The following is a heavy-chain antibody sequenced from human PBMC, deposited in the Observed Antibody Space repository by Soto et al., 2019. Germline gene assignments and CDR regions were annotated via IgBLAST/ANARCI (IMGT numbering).Heavy chain of an antibody. CDR1: GLIINNSV. V-gene: IGHV3-23*01. CDR2: ISSTGGST. Sequence: GSLRRSCATPGLIINNSVMSLGRHAPGMGLARVSGISSTGGSTYYADCVNGRFTIPIDNSKNTLFLQMNSRRAEDTALYWCAKDPNGDYVGGFEMWGQETKV. D-gene: IGHD4-17*01. J-gene: IGHJ3*02. CDR3: AKDPNGDYVGGFEM.